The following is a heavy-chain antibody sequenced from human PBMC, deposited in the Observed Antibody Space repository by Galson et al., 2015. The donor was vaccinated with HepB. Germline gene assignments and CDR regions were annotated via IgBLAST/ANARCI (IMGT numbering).Heavy chain of an antibody. Sequence: SVKVSCKASGYTFTDYYMHWVRQAPGQGLEWMGWINPNSGGTNYAQKFQGRVSMTRDTSISTAYMELSRLTSDDTAIYYCARGRYPCDYWGQGTLVTVSS. CDR1: GYTFTDYY. CDR3: ARGRYPCDY. CDR2: INPNSGGT. D-gene: IGHD2-2*02. V-gene: IGHV1-2*02. J-gene: IGHJ4*02.